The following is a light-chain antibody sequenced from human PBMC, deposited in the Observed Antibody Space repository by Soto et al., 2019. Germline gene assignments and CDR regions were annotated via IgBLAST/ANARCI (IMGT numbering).Light chain of an antibody. CDR2: QDG. CDR1: KMGDKY. J-gene: IGLJ2*01. V-gene: IGLV3-1*01. Sequence: SYELTQPPSVSVSPGQTASITCSGDKMGDKYAFWYQQKPGQSPVLVIYQDGKRPSGIPERFSGSNSGNTATLTISGAQAMDEADYYCQAWDSRTGVFGGGTKLTVL. CDR3: QAWDSRTGV.